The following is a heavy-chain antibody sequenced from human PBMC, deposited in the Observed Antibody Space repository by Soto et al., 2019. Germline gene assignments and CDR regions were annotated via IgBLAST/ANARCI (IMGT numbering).Heavy chain of an antibody. V-gene: IGHV3-7*01. CDR3: VRDLSGSQFIAYDY. Sequence: EVQLVASGGGLVQLGGSRRLSCAASGFTFSSFWMTWVRQAPGTGLEWVANIKHDGSEKYYVESVKARFTISRDNARNSLFLELKSLRSEDPAVYSCVRDLSGSQFIAYDYWGEGTLVTF. J-gene: IGHJ4*02. CDR1: GFTFSSFW. CDR2: IKHDGSEK. D-gene: IGHD1-26*01.